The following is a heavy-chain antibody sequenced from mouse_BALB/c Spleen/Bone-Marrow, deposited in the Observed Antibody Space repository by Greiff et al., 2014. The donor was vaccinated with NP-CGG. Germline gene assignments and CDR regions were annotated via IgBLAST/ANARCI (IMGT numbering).Heavy chain of an antibody. CDR1: GFTFRDYY. J-gene: IGHJ4*01. CDR2: ISNGGGST. Sequence: DVQLVESGGGLVQPGGSLKLSCATTGFTFRDYYMYWVRQTPEKRLEWVAYISNGGGSTYYPDTVKGRFTISRDNAKNTLYLQMSRLKSEDTAMYYCARQGTLDYWGQGTSVTVSS. CDR3: ARQGTLDY. V-gene: IGHV5-12*02.